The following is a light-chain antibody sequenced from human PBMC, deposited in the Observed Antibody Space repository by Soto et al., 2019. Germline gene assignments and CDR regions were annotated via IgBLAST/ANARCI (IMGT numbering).Light chain of an antibody. Sequence: QTVVAQEPSFSVSPGGTVTLTCGLNSGSVSTSYYPSWYQQTPGQAPRTLIHSTNTRSSGVPDRFSGSILGNKAALTITGAQADDESDYYCVLYMGSGLWVFGGGTKLTVL. CDR2: STN. J-gene: IGLJ3*02. V-gene: IGLV8-61*01. CDR3: VLYMGSGLWV. CDR1: SGSVSTSYY.